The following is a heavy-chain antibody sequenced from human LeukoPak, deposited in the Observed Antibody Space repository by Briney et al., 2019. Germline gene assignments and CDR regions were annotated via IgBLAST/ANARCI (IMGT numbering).Heavy chain of an antibody. D-gene: IGHD6-13*01. CDR2: ISYDGSNK. Sequence: PGRSLRLSCAASGFTFSSYGMHWVRQAPGKGLEWVAFISYDGSNKYYADSVKGRFTISRDNSENTLYLQMNSLRAEDTAVYYCARVWGIAAAWDVWGQGTTVTVSS. J-gene: IGHJ6*02. V-gene: IGHV3-30*03. CDR1: GFTFSSYG. CDR3: ARVWGIAAAWDV.